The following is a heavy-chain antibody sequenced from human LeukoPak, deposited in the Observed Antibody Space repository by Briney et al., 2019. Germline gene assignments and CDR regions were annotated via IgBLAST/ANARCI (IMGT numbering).Heavy chain of an antibody. CDR1: GFTISSYA. J-gene: IGHJ4*02. CDR3: ARAVRLGSGWHN. CDR2: ISYDGSNK. D-gene: IGHD6-19*01. Sequence: GRSLRLSCAASGFTISSYAMHWVRQAPGKGLEWVAVISYDGSNKYYADSVKGRFTISRDNSKNTLYLQMNSLRAEDTAVYYCARAVRLGSGWHNWGQGTLVTVSS. V-gene: IGHV3-30*14.